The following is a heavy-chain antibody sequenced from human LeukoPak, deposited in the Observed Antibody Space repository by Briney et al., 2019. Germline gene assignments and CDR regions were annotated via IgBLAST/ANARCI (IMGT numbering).Heavy chain of an antibody. V-gene: IGHV1-2*02. J-gene: IGHJ5*02. D-gene: IGHD3-10*01. CDR1: GYTFTGYY. CDR3: ARQSPMVRGVLFDP. CDR2: INPNSGGT. Sequence: ASVQVSCQASGYTFTGYYMHWVRQAPGQGLEWMGWINPNSGGTNYAQKFQGRVTMTRDTSISTAYMELRSLRSDDTAVYYCARQSPMVRGVLFDPWGQGTLVTVSS.